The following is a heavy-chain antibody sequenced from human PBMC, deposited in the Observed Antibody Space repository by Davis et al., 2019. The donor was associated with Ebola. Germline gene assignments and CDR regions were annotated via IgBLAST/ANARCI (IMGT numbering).Heavy chain of an antibody. CDR2: IYDSGST. J-gene: IGHJ4*02. CDR1: GGSISSDGYS. Sequence: LRLSCAVSGGSISSDGYSWSWIRQPPGKGLEWIGYIYDSGSTYYNPSLKSRVTISVDRSKNNFSLKLSSVTAADTAVYYCARLVALYDDSGYAYFDYWGQGTLVTVSS. D-gene: IGHD3-22*01. CDR3: ARLVALYDDSGYAYFDY. V-gene: IGHV4-30-2*01.